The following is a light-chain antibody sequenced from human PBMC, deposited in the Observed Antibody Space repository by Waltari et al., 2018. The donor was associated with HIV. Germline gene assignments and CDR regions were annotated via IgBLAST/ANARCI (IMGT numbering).Light chain of an antibody. CDR1: ALSMQY. J-gene: IGLJ2*01. CDR3: QSTDRSGSYII. CDR2: KDR. V-gene: IGLV3-25*03. Sequence: SYELTQPPSLSVSPGQTARITCSGAALSMQYGYWYQQKPGQTPVWVIYKDRERSSGIPERFSGASSWTTVTLTIRGAQAEDEAAYFCQSTDRSGSYIIFGGGTKLTVL.